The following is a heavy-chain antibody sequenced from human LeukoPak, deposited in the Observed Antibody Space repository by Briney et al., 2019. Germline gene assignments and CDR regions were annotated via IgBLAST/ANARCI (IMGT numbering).Heavy chain of an antibody. CDR3: ARLLDDSSGYLPY. CDR1: GYTFTGYY. J-gene: IGHJ4*02. CDR2: INPNSGGT. V-gene: IGHV1-2*02. Sequence: ASVKVSCKASGYTFTGYYMHWVRQAPGQGLEWMGWINPNSGGTNYAQKFQGRVTITADESTSTAYMELSSLRSEDTAVYYCARLLDDSSGYLPYWGQGTLVTVSS. D-gene: IGHD3-22*01.